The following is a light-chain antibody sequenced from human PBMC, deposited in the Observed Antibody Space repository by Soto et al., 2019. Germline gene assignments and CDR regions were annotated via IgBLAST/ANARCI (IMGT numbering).Light chain of an antibody. V-gene: IGLV2-14*01. J-gene: IGLJ1*01. CDR3: SSYRSTITFYV. CDR2: EVH. CDR1: SSDIGAYDY. Sequence: QSALTQPASVSGSPGQSITISCTGTSSDIGAYDYVSWYQQHPGKAPKLIIYEVHNRPSGVSNRFSRSKSGSTASLTISGLQADDEADYYCSSYRSTITFYVFGTGTKLTVL.